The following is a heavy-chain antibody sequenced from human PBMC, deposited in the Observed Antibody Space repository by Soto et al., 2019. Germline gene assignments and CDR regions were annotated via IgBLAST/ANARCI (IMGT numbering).Heavy chain of an antibody. CDR2: ISESGGST. CDR1: GFSFSDYA. V-gene: IGHV3-23*01. D-gene: IGHD6-13*01. Sequence: VGSLRLSCAASGFSFSDYAMSWFRQAPVNGLEWVSVISESGGSTHYADSVRGRFTVSRDNSKNSLSLRMNSLRDEDTAVYFCAKRSPYSSGWYSPIFDYWGQGALVTVSS. J-gene: IGHJ4*02. CDR3: AKRSPYSSGWYSPIFDY.